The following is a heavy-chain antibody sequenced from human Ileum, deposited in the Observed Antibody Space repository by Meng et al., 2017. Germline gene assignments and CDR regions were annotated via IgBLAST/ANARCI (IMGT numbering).Heavy chain of an antibody. CDR2: TYYRSSWTY. CDR3: AKALDDGGYNFERSSDS. V-gene: IGHV6-1*01. Sequence: SETLSLTCAISGDSVSSNSAAWNWIRQSPSRGLEWLGRTYYRSSWTYDYAVSVKSRITINPDTSKNQFSLQLNSVTPEDTAIYYCAKALDDGGYNFERSSDSWGQGTLVTVSS. CDR1: GDSVSSNSAA. D-gene: IGHD3-22*01. J-gene: IGHJ4*02.